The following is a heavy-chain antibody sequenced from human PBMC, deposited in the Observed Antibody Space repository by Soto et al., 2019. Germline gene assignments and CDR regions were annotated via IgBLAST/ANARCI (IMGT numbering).Heavy chain of an antibody. V-gene: IGHV1-69*13. CDR3: AITPPRRSHRLDY. CDR1: GGTLSKDA. CDR2: IIPIFGTA. D-gene: IGHD3-16*02. J-gene: IGHJ4*02. Sequence: SVKASCKASGGTLSKDAISWVRQAPVQGLEGMGGIIPIFGTANYAQKFQGRVTITEEESTSTATMEMISMRYEYTAVHYCAITPPRRSHRLDYWGQGTGVTVSP.